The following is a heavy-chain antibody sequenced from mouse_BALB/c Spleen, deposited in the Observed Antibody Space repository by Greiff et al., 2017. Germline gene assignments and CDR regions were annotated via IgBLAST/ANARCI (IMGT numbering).Heavy chain of an antibody. CDR2: ISNGGGST. D-gene: IGHD2-3*01. J-gene: IGHJ4*01. V-gene: IGHV5-12-2*01. CDR3: ARLDDGYYLSAMDY. CDR1: GFTFSSYT. Sequence: EVKLMESGGGLVQPGGSLKLSCAASGFTFSSYTMSWVRQTPEKRLEWVAYISNGGGSTYYPDTVKGRFTISRDNAKNTLYLQMSSLKSEDTAMYYCARLDDGYYLSAMDYWGQGTSVTVSS.